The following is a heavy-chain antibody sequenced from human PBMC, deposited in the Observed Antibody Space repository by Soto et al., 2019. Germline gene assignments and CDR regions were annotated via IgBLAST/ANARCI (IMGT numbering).Heavy chain of an antibody. Sequence: SETLSLTCAVYGGSLSSYYWTWIRQPPGKGLEWIGYIYYSGSTNYNPSLKSRVTISVDTSKNHFSLKLNSVTAADTAVYYCARVVPAAIYHFDSWGQGTLVTVSS. CDR2: IYYSGST. CDR3: ARVVPAAIYHFDS. J-gene: IGHJ4*02. V-gene: IGHV4-59*08. D-gene: IGHD2-2*01. CDR1: GGSLSSYY.